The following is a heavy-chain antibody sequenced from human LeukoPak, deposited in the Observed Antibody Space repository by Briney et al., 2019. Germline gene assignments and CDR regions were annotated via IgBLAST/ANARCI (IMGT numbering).Heavy chain of an antibody. D-gene: IGHD3-10*01. CDR3: ARSAVRGVACDY. J-gene: IGHJ4*02. CDR1: GFTFSGFS. V-gene: IGHV3-48*01. CDR2: ISTSSRST. Sequence: GGSLRLSCTASGFTFSGFSMHWVRQAPGKGLEWLSYISTSSRSTYYADSVKGRFTISRDNAKNTLFLDMHSLRPGDSADYYCARSAVRGVACDYWGQGTLLTVSS.